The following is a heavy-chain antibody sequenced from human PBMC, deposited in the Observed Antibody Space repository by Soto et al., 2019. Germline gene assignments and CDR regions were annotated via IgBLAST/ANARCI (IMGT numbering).Heavy chain of an antibody. Sequence: GASLKISCKCSGYSFTSYWISWVRQMPGKGLEWMGRIDPSDSYTNYSPSFQGHVTISADKSISTSYLQWRSLKASDTAMYYCARNQEYEWGRPEAYYYYGMDGWGQGTTVTVS. CDR2: IDPSDSYT. CDR1: GYSFTSYW. V-gene: IGHV5-10-1*01. J-gene: IGHJ6*02. CDR3: ARNQEYEWGRPEAYYYYGMDG. D-gene: IGHD3-16*01.